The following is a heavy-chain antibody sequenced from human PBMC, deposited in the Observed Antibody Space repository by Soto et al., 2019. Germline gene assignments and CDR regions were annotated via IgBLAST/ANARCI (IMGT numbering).Heavy chain of an antibody. Sequence: QVQLVQSGAEVKKPGSSVKVSCKASGGTFSTLRISWVRQAPGQGLEWMGGIIPIFGTPNYAKKCKGRVTIAADESTSTVYMEMNSLRYEGTAMYYCARGYTDYDDHSYYFEAWGQGAQVTVSS. CDR2: IIPIFGTP. CDR1: GGTFSTLR. V-gene: IGHV1-69*01. D-gene: IGHD3-22*01. CDR3: ARGYTDYDDHSYYFEA. J-gene: IGHJ4*02.